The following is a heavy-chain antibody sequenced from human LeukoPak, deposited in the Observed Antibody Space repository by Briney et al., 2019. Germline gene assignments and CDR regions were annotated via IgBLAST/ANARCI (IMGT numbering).Heavy chain of an antibody. J-gene: IGHJ4*02. CDR2: IKSKADGGTT. V-gene: IGHV3-15*01. CDR3: TTIRYFDWLLLDY. Sequence: GGSLRLSCAGAEFTFSGYTMNWVRQAPGEGLEWVGRIKSKADGGTTDYAAPVKGRFTISRDDSKNTLYLQMNSLKTEDTAVYYCTTIRYFDWLLLDYWGQGTLVTVSS. D-gene: IGHD3-9*01. CDR1: EFTFSGYT.